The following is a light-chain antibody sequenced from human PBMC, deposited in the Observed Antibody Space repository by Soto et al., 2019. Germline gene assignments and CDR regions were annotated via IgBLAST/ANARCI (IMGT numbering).Light chain of an antibody. Sequence: EIVMTQSPATLSLSPGERATLSCSSSQSLGSGYLAWYRQKPGQAPRILIYAASTRATGIPARFSGSGSGTEFTLTISSLQSDDLAVYYCQQYNNWPLTFGQGTKVDIK. CDR1: QSLGSGY. V-gene: IGKV3-15*01. CDR2: AAS. CDR3: QQYNNWPLT. J-gene: IGKJ1*01.